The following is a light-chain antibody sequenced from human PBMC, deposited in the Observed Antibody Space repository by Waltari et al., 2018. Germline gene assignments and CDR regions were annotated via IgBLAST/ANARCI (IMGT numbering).Light chain of an antibody. Sequence: QVVVTQSPSASASLGASVKLTCTLSSGHSNYAIAWHHQQPQKGPHFLLRVNSDGSHNKGDGIPDRFSGSRSVAECYLTISSLQAEDEADYICQTWGTGIPKVFGGGTKLTVL. CDR1: SGHSNYA. CDR2: VNSDGSH. V-gene: IGLV4-69*01. J-gene: IGLJ3*02. CDR3: QTWGTGIPKV.